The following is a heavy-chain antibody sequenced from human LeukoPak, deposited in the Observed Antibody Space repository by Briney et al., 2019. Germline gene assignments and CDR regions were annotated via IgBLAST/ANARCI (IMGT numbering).Heavy chain of an antibody. J-gene: IGHJ6*02. Sequence: GGSLRLSCAASGFTFSSYAMHWVRQAPGKGLEWVAVISYDGSNKYYADSVKGRFTISRDNSKNTLYLQMNSLRAEDTAVYYCARDPSRTKRYFDWLLSPFMDVWGQGTTVTVSS. CDR1: GFTFSSYA. CDR3: ARDPSRTKRYFDWLLSPFMDV. V-gene: IGHV3-30-3*01. D-gene: IGHD3-9*01. CDR2: ISYDGSNK.